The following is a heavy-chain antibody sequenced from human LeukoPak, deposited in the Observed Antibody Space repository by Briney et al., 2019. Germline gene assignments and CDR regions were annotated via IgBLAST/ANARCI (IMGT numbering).Heavy chain of an antibody. CDR2: ISNNGGYT. J-gene: IGHJ4*02. V-gene: IGHV3-23*01. D-gene: IGHD3-22*01. CDR1: GFTFSSSA. CDR3: ATSPMIVVVIPYFDY. Sequence: GGSLRLSCAASGFTFSSSAMSWVRQAPGKGLEWVSAISNNGGYTYYADSVQGRFTISRDNSKNTLYLQMNSLRAEDTAVYYCATSPMIVVVIPYFDYWGQGTLVTVSS.